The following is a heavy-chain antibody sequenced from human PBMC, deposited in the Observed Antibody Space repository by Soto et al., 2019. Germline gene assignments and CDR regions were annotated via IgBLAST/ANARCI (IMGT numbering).Heavy chain of an antibody. CDR1: GFTFSRFA. V-gene: IGHV3-23*01. CDR3: AKNSLGDDYYYALDV. CDR2: IGGSGGTT. J-gene: IGHJ6*02. Sequence: EVQLLESGGGLVQPGGSLRLSCAASGFTFSRFAMNWVRQAPGKGLEWVSGIGGSGGTTYYADSVKGRFTISRDNSKNTLFLQMDSRRAEDTAVYYCAKNSLGDDYYYALDVWGQGTTISVSS. D-gene: IGHD2-21*02.